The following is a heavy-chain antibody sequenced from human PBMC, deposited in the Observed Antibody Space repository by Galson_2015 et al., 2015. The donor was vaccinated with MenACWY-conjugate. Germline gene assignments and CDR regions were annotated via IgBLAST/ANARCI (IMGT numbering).Heavy chain of an antibody. J-gene: IGHJ6*02. V-gene: IGHV5-51*01. CDR3: ARHPPGGRGMDV. CDR1: GSSFPNYW. CDR2: IDPVNSNI. Sequence: QSGAEVKKPGESLKISCKGSGSSFPNYWIAWVRQMPGKGLEWVGLIDPVNSNIRYSPSFQGQVTISADKSISTAYLQWSSLKASDTATYYCARHPPGGRGMDVWGRGTTVTVSS. D-gene: IGHD1-26*01.